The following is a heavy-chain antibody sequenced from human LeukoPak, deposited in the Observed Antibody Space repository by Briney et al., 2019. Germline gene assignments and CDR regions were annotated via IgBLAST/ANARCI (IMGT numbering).Heavy chain of an antibody. CDR2: INPNSGAT. D-gene: IGHD3-10*01. Sequence: ASVKVSCKASGYTSTGDYIHWVRQAPGQGLEWMAWINPNSGATNYAQKFQGRVTMTRDTSISTAYMELSRRASDATAVYFCESVRFGEWDKWFDHWGQGTLVTVSS. J-gene: IGHJ5*02. CDR1: GYTSTGDY. CDR3: ESVRFGEWDKWFDH. V-gene: IGHV1-2*02.